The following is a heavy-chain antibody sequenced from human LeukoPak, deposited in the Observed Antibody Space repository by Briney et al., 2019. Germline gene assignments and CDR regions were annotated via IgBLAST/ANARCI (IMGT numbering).Heavy chain of an antibody. Sequence: ASVKVSCKVSGYTFTGYYMHWVRQAPGQGLEWMGWINPNSGGTNYAQKFQGRVTMTRDTSISTAYMELSRLRSDDTAVYYCARDAPVKDGYNFYREIDYWGQGTLVTVSS. CDR3: ARDAPVKDGYNFYREIDY. CDR2: INPNSGGT. J-gene: IGHJ4*02. V-gene: IGHV1-2*02. CDR1: GYTFTGYY. D-gene: IGHD5-24*01.